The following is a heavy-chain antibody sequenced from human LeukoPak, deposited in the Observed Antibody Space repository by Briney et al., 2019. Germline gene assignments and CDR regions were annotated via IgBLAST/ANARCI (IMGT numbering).Heavy chain of an antibody. CDR2: IRYDGSSK. D-gene: IGHD3-10*01. CDR3: SMVYYGRVDY. V-gene: IGHV3-30*02. J-gene: IGHJ4*02. Sequence: GESLQISCAASGFTFSSYGMHWVRQAPGKGLEWVAFIRYDGSSKYYADSVKGRFTISRDNSKNTLYLQMNSLRAEDTAVYYCSMVYYGRVDYWGQGTLVTVSS. CDR1: GFTFSSYG.